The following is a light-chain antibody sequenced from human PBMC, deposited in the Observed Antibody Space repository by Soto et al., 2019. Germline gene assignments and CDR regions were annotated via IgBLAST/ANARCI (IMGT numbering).Light chain of an antibody. CDR2: GAS. J-gene: IGKJ4*01. Sequence: IVMTQSPATLSVSPGERVTFSCRASQGINRNLAWYQHKSGQAPRLLISGASTGATGIPARLRGSGSGTELPLTINSLQSEDSAVYYCQQYHTWPVTFGGGTQVEI. V-gene: IGKV3-15*01. CDR3: QQYHTWPVT. CDR1: QGINRN.